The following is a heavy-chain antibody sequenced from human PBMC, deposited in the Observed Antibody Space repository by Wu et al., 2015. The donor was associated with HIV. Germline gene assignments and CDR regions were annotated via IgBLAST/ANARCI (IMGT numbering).Heavy chain of an antibody. J-gene: IGHJ4*02. D-gene: IGHD3-10*01. CDR2: INPNSGGT. CDR3: ARDLRLHYGSGSYYPY. V-gene: IGHV1-2*02. Sequence: QVQLVQSGAEVKKPGASVKVSCKASGYTFTGYYMHWVRQAPGQGLEWMGWINPNSGGTNYAQKFQGRVTMTRDTSISTAYMELSRLRSDDTAVYYCARDLRLHYGSGSYYPYWGQGTLVTVSS. CDR1: GYTFTGYY.